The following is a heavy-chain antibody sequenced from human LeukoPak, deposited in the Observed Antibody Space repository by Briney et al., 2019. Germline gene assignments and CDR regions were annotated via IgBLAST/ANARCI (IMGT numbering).Heavy chain of an antibody. D-gene: IGHD3-22*01. CDR3: ASLYDSSGYNPYFDY. J-gene: IGHJ4*02. Sequence: GGSLRLSCAASGFTFSSYAMHWVRQAPGKGLEWVAVISYDGSNKYYADSVKGRFTISRDNSKNTLYLQMNSLRAEDTAVYYCASLYDSSGYNPYFDYWGQGTLVTVSS. CDR1: GFTFSSYA. CDR2: ISYDGSNK. V-gene: IGHV3-30-3*01.